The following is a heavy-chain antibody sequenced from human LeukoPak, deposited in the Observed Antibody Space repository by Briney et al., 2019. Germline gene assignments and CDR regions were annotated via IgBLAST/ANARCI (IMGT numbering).Heavy chain of an antibody. CDR2: ITSSGSTI. J-gene: IGHJ1*01. Sequence: GGSLRLSCTASGFTFSDSYMSWIRQAPGKGLEWVSYITSSGSTIYYADSVKGRFTISRDNSKNTLYVQMNSPRAEDTAVYFCARDEGQQPFGYFQHWGQGTLVTVSS. D-gene: IGHD3-10*01. CDR3: ARDEGQQPFGYFQH. CDR1: GFTFSDSY. V-gene: IGHV3-11*04.